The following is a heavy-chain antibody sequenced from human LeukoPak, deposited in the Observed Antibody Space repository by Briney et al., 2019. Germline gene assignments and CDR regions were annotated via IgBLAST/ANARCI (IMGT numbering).Heavy chain of an antibody. V-gene: IGHV3-74*01. CDR1: GFTFSTYW. Sequence: GGSLRLSCAASGFTFSTYWMHWVRQAPGTGLVWVSRIKSDGSNSNYADCVKGRFTISRDNAKNSLYLQMNSLRAEDTAVYYCARDLGSSVGYWGQGTLVTVFS. J-gene: IGHJ4*02. D-gene: IGHD6-13*01. CDR2: IKSDGSNS. CDR3: ARDLGSSVGY.